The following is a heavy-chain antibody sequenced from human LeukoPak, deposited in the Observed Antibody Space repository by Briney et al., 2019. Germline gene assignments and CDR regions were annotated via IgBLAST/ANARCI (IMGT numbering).Heavy chain of an antibody. CDR1: GGSISSSSYY. Sequence: PSETLSLTCTVSGGSISSSSYYWGWIRQPPGKGLEWIGSIYHSGSTYYNPSLKSRVTISVDTSKNQFSLKLSSVTAADTAVYYCASLPLITMIASPNFGYWGQGTLVTVSS. J-gene: IGHJ4*02. V-gene: IGHV4-39*01. CDR3: ASLPLITMIASPNFGY. CDR2: IYHSGST. D-gene: IGHD3-22*01.